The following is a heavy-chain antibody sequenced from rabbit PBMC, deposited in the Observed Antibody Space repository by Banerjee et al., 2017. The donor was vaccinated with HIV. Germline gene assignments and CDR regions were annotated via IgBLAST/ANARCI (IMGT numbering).Heavy chain of an antibody. D-gene: IGHD1-1*01. Sequence: QEQLEESGGDLVKPEGSLTLTCTASGFSFSSRYWICWVRQAPGKGLEWIACIYNGDGSTYYASWVNGRFTISRSTSLNTVTLQMTSLTAADTATYFCARSASASGTYMNLWGQGTLVTVS. J-gene: IGHJ4*01. CDR2: IYNGDGST. V-gene: IGHV1S47*01. CDR3: ARSASASGTYMNL. CDR1: GFSFSSRYW.